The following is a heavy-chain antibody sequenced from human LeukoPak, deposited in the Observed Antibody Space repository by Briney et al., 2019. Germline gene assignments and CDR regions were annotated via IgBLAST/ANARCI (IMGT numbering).Heavy chain of an antibody. D-gene: IGHD3-10*02. CDR3: AELGITMIGGV. V-gene: IGHV3-48*03. CDR1: GFPFSSYE. Sequence: GGSLRLSCAASGFPFSSYEMNWVREPPGEGLECVSYISSSGSTIYYADSVKGRFTISRDNAKHSLYLQMNSLRAEDTAVYYCAELGITMIGGVWGKESKVSTSS. CDR2: ISSSGSTI. J-gene: IGHJ6*04.